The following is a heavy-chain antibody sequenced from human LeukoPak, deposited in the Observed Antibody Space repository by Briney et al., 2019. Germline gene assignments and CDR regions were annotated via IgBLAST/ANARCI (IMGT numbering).Heavy chain of an antibody. CDR2: IFPGDSTA. CDR3: ARLGKGLLRYSFDY. J-gene: IGHJ4*01. CDR1: GYNIINYW. V-gene: IGHV5-51*01. D-gene: IGHD3-16*01. Sequence: GESLKISCEVSGYNIINYWIGWVRQMPGKGLEWMAIIFPGDSTATYNPSFQGQVSLSVDKSVSAAYLQWSSLQASDTAIYYCARLGKGLLRYSFDYWGHGTLDSVAS.